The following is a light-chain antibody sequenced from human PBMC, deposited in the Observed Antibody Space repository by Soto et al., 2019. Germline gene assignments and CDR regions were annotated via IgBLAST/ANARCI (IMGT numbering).Light chain of an antibody. Sequence: QSALTHPASVSGSPGQSITISCTGTSSDVGGYNYVSWYQHHPGKAPKLMIYEVNNRPSGISNRFSGSKSGNTASLTISGLQAEDEADYYCSSYTSRTTLNVFGSGTKLTVL. V-gene: IGLV2-14*01. CDR1: SSDVGGYNY. CDR3: SSYTSRTTLNV. J-gene: IGLJ1*01. CDR2: EVN.